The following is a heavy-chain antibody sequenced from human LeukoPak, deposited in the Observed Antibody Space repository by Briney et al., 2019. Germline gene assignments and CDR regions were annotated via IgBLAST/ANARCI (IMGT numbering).Heavy chain of an antibody. CDR1: AFTFSNYA. J-gene: IGHJ4*02. V-gene: IGHV3-23*01. Sequence: PGRSLRLSCVASAFTFSNYAMSWVRQAPGKGLEWVSVISGSGESTYYADSVKGRFTISRDNSKNTLYLQMNSLRAEDTAVYYCAKDTSYGTVRGFGDCWGQGTLVTVSS. D-gene: IGHD2/OR15-2a*01. CDR3: AKDTSYGTVRGFGDC. CDR2: ISGSGEST.